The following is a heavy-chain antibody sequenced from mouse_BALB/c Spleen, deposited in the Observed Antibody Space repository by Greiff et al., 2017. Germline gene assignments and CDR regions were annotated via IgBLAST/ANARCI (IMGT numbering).Heavy chain of an antibody. Sequence: QVQLQQPGAELVKPGASVKLSCKASGYTFTSYWMHWVKQRPGQGLEWIGEINPSNGRTNYNEKFKSKATLTVDKSSSTAYIQLSSLTSEDSAVYYCAREGGNYEDYWGQGTTLTVSS. CDR1: GYTFTSYW. J-gene: IGHJ2*01. V-gene: IGHV1S81*02. CDR2: INPSNGRT. CDR3: AREGGNYEDY. D-gene: IGHD2-1*01.